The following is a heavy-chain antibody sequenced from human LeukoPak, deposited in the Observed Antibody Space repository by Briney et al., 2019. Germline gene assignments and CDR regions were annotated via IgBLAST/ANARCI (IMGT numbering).Heavy chain of an antibody. D-gene: IGHD3-22*01. CDR1: GGTFSSYA. CDR3: ARGRYYYDSSGYSYYFDY. Sequence: SVKVSCKASGGTFSSYAISWVRQAPGQGLEWMGRIIPILGIANYAQKFQGRVTITADKSTSTAYMELSSLRSEDTAVYYCARGRYYYDSSGYSYYFDYWGQGTLVTVSS. CDR2: IIPILGIA. J-gene: IGHJ4*02. V-gene: IGHV1-69*04.